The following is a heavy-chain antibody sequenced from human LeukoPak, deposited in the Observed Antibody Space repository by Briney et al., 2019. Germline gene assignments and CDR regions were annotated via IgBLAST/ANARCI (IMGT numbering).Heavy chain of an antibody. J-gene: IGHJ6*03. D-gene: IGHD3-10*01. CDR1: GFTFSSYG. Sequence: GGSLRLSCAASGFTFSSYGMHWVRQAPGKGLEWVAVISYDGSNKYYADSVKGRFTISRDNSKNTLYLQMNSLSAEDTAVYYCVKDGLLWFGVYYYYMDVWGKGTTVTVSS. CDR3: VKDGLLWFGVYYYYMDV. CDR2: ISYDGSNK. V-gene: IGHV3-30*18.